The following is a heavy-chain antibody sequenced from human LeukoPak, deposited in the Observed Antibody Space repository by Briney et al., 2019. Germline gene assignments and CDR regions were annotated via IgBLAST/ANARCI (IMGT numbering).Heavy chain of an antibody. V-gene: IGHV4-34*01. CDR2: INHSGST. D-gene: IGHD2-2*01. Sequence: SETLSLTCAVYGGSFSGYYWSWIRQPPGKGLEWIGEINHSGSTNYNPSLKSRVTISVDTSKNQFSLKLSSVTAADTAVYYCARVFAIVVVPAAISKYYFDYWGQGTLVTVSS. CDR3: ARVFAIVVVPAAISKYYFDY. J-gene: IGHJ4*02. CDR1: GGSFSGYY.